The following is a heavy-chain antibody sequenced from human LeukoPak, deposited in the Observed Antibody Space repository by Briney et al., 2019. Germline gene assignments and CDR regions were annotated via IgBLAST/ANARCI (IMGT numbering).Heavy chain of an antibody. CDR1: GASVNDNY. D-gene: IGHD2-15*01. CDR3: TIGSSSGSLAY. CDR2: IYTDGST. V-gene: IGHV4-4*07. J-gene: IGHJ4*02. Sequence: SGTLSLTCTVSGASVNDNYWSWSRQPAGKTLEWIGRIYTDGSTNYNPSLKSRVAISVDTSTNQFSLFLRSVTAADMAIYYCTIGSSSGSLAYWGQGTLVTVSS.